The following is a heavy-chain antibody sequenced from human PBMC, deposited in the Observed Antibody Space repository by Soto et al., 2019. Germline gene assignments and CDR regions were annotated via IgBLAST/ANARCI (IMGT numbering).Heavy chain of an antibody. CDR2: IYYSGST. CDR3: ARRYGGSFDF. Sequence: QVQLQESGPGLVKPSETLSLTCTVSGGSISSYYWSWIRQPPGKGLEWIGYIYYSGSTNYNPSLKSRVTISVDTSKNQFSLQLSSVTAAGTAVYFCARRYGGSFDFWGQGTLVTVSS. CDR1: GGSISSYY. V-gene: IGHV4-59*08. J-gene: IGHJ4*02. D-gene: IGHD4-17*01.